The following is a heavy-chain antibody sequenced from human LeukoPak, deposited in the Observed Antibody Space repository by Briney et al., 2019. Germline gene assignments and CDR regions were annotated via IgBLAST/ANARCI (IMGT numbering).Heavy chain of an antibody. V-gene: IGHV4-34*01. CDR1: GGSFSGYY. J-gene: IGHJ4*02. Sequence: SETLSLTCAVYGGSFSGYYWSWIRQPPGKGLEWIGEINHSGGTNYNPSLKSRVTISVDTSKNQFSLKLSSVTAADTAVYYCARARDYYDSSHSYWGQGTLVTVSS. D-gene: IGHD3-22*01. CDR2: INHSGGT. CDR3: ARARDYYDSSHSY.